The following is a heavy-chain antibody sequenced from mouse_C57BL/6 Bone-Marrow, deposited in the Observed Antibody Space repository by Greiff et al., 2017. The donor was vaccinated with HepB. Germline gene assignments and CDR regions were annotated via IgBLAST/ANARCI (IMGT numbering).Heavy chain of an antibody. Sequence: VQLQQSGAELARPGASVKLSCTASGYTFTSYGISWVKQRPGQGLEWIGEIYPRSGNTYYNEKFKGKATLTADKSSSTAYMELRSLTSEDSAVYFCARDGYYGAMDYWGQGTSVTVSS. J-gene: IGHJ4*01. D-gene: IGHD2-3*01. CDR3: ARDGYYGAMDY. CDR1: GYTFTSYG. V-gene: IGHV1-81*01. CDR2: IYPRSGNT.